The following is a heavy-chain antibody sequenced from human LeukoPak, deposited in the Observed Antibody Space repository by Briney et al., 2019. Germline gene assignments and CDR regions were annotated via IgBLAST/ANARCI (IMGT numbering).Heavy chain of an antibody. D-gene: IGHD3-3*02. Sequence: SETLSLTCIVSGGSISSYYWSWIRQPPGKGLEWIGYIYYSGSTNSNPSLKSRVTMSVDTSKNQFSLNLSSVTAADTAVYYCARGQFWSGYSIWGQGTLVTVSS. CDR2: IYYSGST. CDR3: ARGQFWSGYSI. CDR1: GGSISSYY. V-gene: IGHV4-59*08. J-gene: IGHJ4*02.